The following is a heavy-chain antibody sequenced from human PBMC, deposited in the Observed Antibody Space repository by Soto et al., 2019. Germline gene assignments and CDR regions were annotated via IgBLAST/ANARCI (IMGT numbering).Heavy chain of an antibody. CDR3: AIEKFMVQGVNPPHYGRDV. Sequence: QVQLVQSGAEEKKPGASVKVSCKASGYTFTSYAMHWVRQAPGQRLEWMGWINAGNGNTKYSQTFQGRVTITRDTAASKAYMGVSSLSSEYTSVNSGAIEKFMVQGVNPPHYGRDVWGQDTTVTFS. CDR1: GYTFTSYA. V-gene: IGHV1-3*05. D-gene: IGHD3-10*01. CDR2: INAGNGNT. J-gene: IGHJ6*02.